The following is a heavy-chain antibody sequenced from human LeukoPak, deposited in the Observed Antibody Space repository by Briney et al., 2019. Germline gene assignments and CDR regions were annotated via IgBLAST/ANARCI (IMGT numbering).Heavy chain of an antibody. J-gene: IGHJ4*02. D-gene: IGHD6-13*01. Sequence: ASVKVSCKASGYTFTSYYIHWVRQAPGKGLEWMGWISANNGNTNYAQKLQGRVTMTTDTSTSTAYMELRSLKSDDTAVYYCARYPVSYTSSWHYYFDYWGQGTLVTVSS. V-gene: IGHV1-18*04. CDR3: ARYPVSYTSSWHYYFDY. CDR1: GYTFTSYY. CDR2: ISANNGNT.